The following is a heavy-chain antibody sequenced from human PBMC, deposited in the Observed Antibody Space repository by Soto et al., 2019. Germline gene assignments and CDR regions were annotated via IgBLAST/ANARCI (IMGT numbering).Heavy chain of an antibody. CDR1: GYTLTELS. J-gene: IGHJ4*02. Sequence: ASVKVSCKVSGYTLTELSMHWVRQAPGEGLEWMGGFDPEDGETIYAQKFQGRVTMTEDTSTDTAYMELSSLRSEDTAVYYCATASLRYFDWLDGYWGQGTLVTVSS. V-gene: IGHV1-24*01. D-gene: IGHD3-9*01. CDR3: ATASLRYFDWLDGY. CDR2: FDPEDGET.